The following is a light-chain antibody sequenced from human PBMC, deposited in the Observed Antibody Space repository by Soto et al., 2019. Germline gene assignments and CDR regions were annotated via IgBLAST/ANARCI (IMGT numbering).Light chain of an antibody. CDR3: QQRSSWPFT. CDR1: QSIGNY. V-gene: IGKV3-11*01. Sequence: EVVLTQSPATLSLSPGEGATLSCRASQSIGNYFAWYQQKPGQAPRLLIYATSNRATGIPARFSGSGSGTDFTLTISSLAPEDFAVYYCQQRSSWPFTFGPGTKVDIK. CDR2: ATS. J-gene: IGKJ3*01.